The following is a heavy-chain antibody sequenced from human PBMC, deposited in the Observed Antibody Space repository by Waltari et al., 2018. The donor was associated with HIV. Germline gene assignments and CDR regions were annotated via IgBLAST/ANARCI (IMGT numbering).Heavy chain of an antibody. CDR2: ISGGSTGK. D-gene: IGHD4-17*01. V-gene: IGHV3-23*01. J-gene: IGHJ2*01. CDR3: AKVRTTVTAVFYFDI. CDR1: GFSFSSHA. Sequence: EVQLLESGGGLVQPGGSLRLSCAASGFSFSSHAMSWVRQVPGKGREWVSGISGGSTGKYYADPVKGRLTISRDNSKSTLYLQMNSLRADDTAVYYCAKVRTTVTAVFYFDIWGRGALVTVSS.